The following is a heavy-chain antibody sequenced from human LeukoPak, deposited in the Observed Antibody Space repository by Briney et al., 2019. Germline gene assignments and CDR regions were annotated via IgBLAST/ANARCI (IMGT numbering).Heavy chain of an antibody. CDR2: ISYDGSNK. CDR3: AKDASQRLTEYYFDY. CDR1: GFTFSSFG. J-gene: IGHJ4*02. D-gene: IGHD6-25*01. Sequence: GRSLRLSCAASGFTFSSFGMHWVRQAPGKGLEWVAVISYDGSNKYYADSVKGRFTISRDNSKNTLYLQMSSLRAEDTAVYYCAKDASQRLTEYYFDYWGQGTLVTVSS. V-gene: IGHV3-30*18.